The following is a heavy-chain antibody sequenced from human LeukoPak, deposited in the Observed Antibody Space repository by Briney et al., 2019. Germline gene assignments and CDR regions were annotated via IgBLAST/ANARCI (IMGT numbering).Heavy chain of an antibody. CDR2: ISPSGGST. CDR1: GYTFTSNY. J-gene: IGHJ5*02. Sequence: ASVKVSCKAFGYTFTSNYMHWVRQAPGQGPEWMGVISPSGGSTTYAQKFQGRVTITADESTSTAYMELSSLRSEDTAVYYCARDRPGRYCSTTSCYNASPFDPWGQGTLVTVSS. V-gene: IGHV1-46*01. D-gene: IGHD2-2*02. CDR3: ARDRPGRYCSTTSCYNASPFDP.